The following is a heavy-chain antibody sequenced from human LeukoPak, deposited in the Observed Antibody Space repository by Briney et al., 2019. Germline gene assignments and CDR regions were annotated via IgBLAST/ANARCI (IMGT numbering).Heavy chain of an antibody. Sequence: PSETLPLTCTVSGGSISSGDYYWSWIRQPPGKGLEWIGYIYYSGSTYYNPSLKSRVTISVDTSKNQFSLKLSSVTAADTAVYYCAREGDYYGSGLENWFDPWGQGTLVTVSS. J-gene: IGHJ5*02. V-gene: IGHV4-30-4*01. D-gene: IGHD3-10*01. CDR3: AREGDYYGSGLENWFDP. CDR2: IYYSGST. CDR1: GGSISSGDYY.